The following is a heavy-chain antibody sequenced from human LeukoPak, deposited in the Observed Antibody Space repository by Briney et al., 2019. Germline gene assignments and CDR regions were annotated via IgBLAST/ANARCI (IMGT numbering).Heavy chain of an antibody. D-gene: IGHD2-2*03. Sequence: SVKVSCKASGGTFSSYAISWVRQAPGQGLEWMGGIIPIFGTANYAQKFQGRVTMTRDTSTSTVYMELSSLRSEDTAVYYCARGPRGYSFDYWGQGTLVTVSS. CDR3: ARGPRGYSFDY. CDR1: GGTFSSYA. V-gene: IGHV1-69*05. J-gene: IGHJ4*02. CDR2: IIPIFGTA.